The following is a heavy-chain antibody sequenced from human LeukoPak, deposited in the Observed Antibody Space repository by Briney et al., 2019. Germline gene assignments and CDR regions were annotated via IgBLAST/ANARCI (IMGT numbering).Heavy chain of an antibody. J-gene: IGHJ4*02. CDR3: AKDSTDYYDSSGYSPFDY. Sequence: GRSLRLSCAASGFTFDDYAMHWVRQAPGKGLEWVSGISWNSGSIGYADSVKGRFTISRDNAKNSLYLQMNSLRAEDTALYYCAKDSTDYYDSSGYSPFDYWGQGTLVTVSS. CDR1: GFTFDDYA. CDR2: ISWNSGSI. D-gene: IGHD3-22*01. V-gene: IGHV3-9*01.